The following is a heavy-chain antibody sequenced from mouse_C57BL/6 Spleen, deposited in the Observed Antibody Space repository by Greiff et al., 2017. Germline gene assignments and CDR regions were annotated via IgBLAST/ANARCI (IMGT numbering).Heavy chain of an antibody. J-gene: IGHJ4*01. CDR3: ALYDYDYAMDY. CDR1: GYTFTDYY. V-gene: IGHV1-26*01. D-gene: IGHD2-4*01. CDR2: INPNNGGT. Sequence: EVQLQQSGPELVKPGASVKISCKASGYTFTDYYMNWVKQSHGKSLAWIGDINPNNGGTSYNQKFKGKATLTVDKSSSTAYMELRSLTSEDSAVYYCALYDYDYAMDYWGQGTSVTVSS.